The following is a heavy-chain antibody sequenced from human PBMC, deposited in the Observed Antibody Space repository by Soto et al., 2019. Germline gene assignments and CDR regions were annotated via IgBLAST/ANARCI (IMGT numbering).Heavy chain of an antibody. D-gene: IGHD2-21*01. J-gene: IGHJ5*02. CDR2: IFYSGST. V-gene: IGHV4-39*01. Sequence: QLQLLESGPGLVKASETLSLTCSVSGGSISTSRSYWAWIRQPPGKGLEWLANIFYSGSTFYNPSLGRLVPVSFDTIKNEFSLKLRSVTAADTAVYYCARQPTTGDTDLWFDPWGQGTLVTVSS. CDR3: ARQPTTGDTDLWFDP. CDR1: GGSISTSRSY.